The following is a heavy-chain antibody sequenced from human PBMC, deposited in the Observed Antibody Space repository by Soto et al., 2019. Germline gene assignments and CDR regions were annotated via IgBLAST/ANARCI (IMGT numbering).Heavy chain of an antibody. CDR1: GGSISSIDYF. CDR2: IYHTGTT. J-gene: IGHJ5*02. Sequence: SETLSLTCSVSGGSISSIDYFWSWIRQPPGKGLEWIGFIYHTGTTYYNPSLRSRVTISIDTSQSQFSMKLNSVTAADTAVYYCARVMAAMQNWLDPWGQGTLVTVSS. D-gene: IGHD2-2*01. CDR3: ARVMAAMQNWLDP. V-gene: IGHV4-30-4*01.